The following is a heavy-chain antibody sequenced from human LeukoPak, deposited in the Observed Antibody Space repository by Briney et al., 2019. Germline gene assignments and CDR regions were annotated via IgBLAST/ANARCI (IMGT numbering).Heavy chain of an antibody. V-gene: IGHV3-48*03. CDR1: GITFSSYG. J-gene: IGHJ4*02. Sequence: GGSLRLSCAASGITFSSYGMSWVRQAPGKGLEWVSSISRGGSPIFYADSVRGRFTTSRDNAKKSLFLQMTSLRAEDTAVYYCTRVSWRGEIFWGQGTLVSVSS. CDR3: TRVSWRGEIF. CDR2: ISRGGSPI. D-gene: IGHD3-3*01.